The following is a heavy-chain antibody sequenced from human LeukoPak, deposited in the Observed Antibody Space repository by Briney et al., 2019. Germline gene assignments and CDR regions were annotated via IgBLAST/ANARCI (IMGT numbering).Heavy chain of an antibody. V-gene: IGHV3-43*02. D-gene: IGHD3-3*01. Sequence: GGSLRLSCAASAFTFDDYAMHCVRQAQGKGLEWVSLISGDVGSTYYTDSVKGRFTISRDNSKNSLYLQMNSLRTEDTALYYCAKAFRDYDFWSGYFEDYFDYWGQGTLVTVSS. J-gene: IGHJ4*02. CDR2: ISGDVGST. CDR3: AKAFRDYDFWSGYFEDYFDY. CDR1: AFTFDDYA.